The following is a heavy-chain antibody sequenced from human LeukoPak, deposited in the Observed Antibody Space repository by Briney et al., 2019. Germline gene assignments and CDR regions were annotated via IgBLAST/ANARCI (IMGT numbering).Heavy chain of an antibody. J-gene: IGHJ4*02. Sequence: GGSLRLSCAASGFTFSSYGMHWVRQAPGKGLEWVAFTRYDGSNKYYADSVKGRFTISRDNSKNTLYLQMNSLRAEDTAVYYCAKGRPSVRGVNSGYYFDYWGQGTLVTVSS. CDR2: TRYDGSNK. V-gene: IGHV3-30*02. CDR3: AKGRPSVRGVNSGYYFDY. CDR1: GFTFSSYG. D-gene: IGHD3-10*01.